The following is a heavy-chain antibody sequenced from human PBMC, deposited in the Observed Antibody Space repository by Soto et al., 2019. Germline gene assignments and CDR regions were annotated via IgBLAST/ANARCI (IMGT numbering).Heavy chain of an antibody. D-gene: IGHD2-15*01. CDR2: IYPGDSDT. J-gene: IGHJ4*02. CDR1: WYSFTSYW. CDR3: ARPLWSTGCFVPY. Sequence: SLKISCKCSWYSFTSYWIGWVRQMPGQGLEWMGIIYPGDSDTRYSPCFQGQVTISADKSISTDYLQWSSLKASDTAMYYFARPLWSTGCFVPYWGQGTVVTVPQ. V-gene: IGHV5-51*01.